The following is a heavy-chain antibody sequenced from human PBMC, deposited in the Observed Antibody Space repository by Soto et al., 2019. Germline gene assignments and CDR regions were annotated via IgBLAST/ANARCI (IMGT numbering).Heavy chain of an antibody. D-gene: IGHD1-1*01. CDR1: GGSISSGGYY. Sequence: QVQLQESGPGLVKPSQTLSLTCTVSGGSISSGGYYWSWIRQHPGKGLEWIGYIYYSGSTYYNPSLKRRVTISVDTSKNQFALKLSSVTAADTAVYYCARGTTVDGMDVWGQGTTVTVSS. CDR3: ARGTTVDGMDV. CDR2: IYYSGST. J-gene: IGHJ6*02. V-gene: IGHV4-31*03.